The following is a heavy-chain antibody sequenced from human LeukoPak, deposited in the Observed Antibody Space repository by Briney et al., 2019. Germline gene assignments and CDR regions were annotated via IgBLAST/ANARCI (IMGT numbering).Heavy chain of an antibody. CDR3: ARDVCGGDCYFDY. CDR2: ISAYNGNT. CDR1: GYTFISYG. V-gene: IGHV1-18*01. J-gene: IGHJ4*02. D-gene: IGHD2-21*02. Sequence: GASVKVSCKAPGYTFISYGISCVRQAPGQGLEWMGWISAYNGNTNYAQKLQGRVTMTTDTSTSTAYMELRSLRSDDTAVYYCARDVCGGDCYFDYWGQGTLVTVSS.